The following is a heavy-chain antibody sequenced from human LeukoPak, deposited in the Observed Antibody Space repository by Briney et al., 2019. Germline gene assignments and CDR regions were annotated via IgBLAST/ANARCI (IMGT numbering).Heavy chain of an antibody. V-gene: IGHV3-7*01. D-gene: IGHD1-26*01. J-gene: IGHJ4*02. CDR3: ASYGPGAPLLEYCFDY. CDR1: GLTFSRHW. Sequence: GGSLRLSCAASGLTFSRHWMSWVRQAPGKGLEWVANIKQDGGEKHYVDSVKGRFTISRDNSENSLYLQMNSLRAEDTAVYYCASYGPGAPLLEYCFDYWGQGTLVTVSS. CDR2: IKQDGGEK.